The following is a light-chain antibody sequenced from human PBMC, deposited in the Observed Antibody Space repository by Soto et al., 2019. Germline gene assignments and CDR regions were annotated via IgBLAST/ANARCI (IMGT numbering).Light chain of an antibody. Sequence: DIKMTQSPSTLSASVGDRVTITCRASQSISSWLAWYQQKPGKAPKLLIYDASSLESGVPSRFSGSGSGTDFTLTISCLQSEDFATYYCQQYYSYPRTFGQGTKVDIK. CDR1: QSISSW. CDR3: QQYYSYPRT. CDR2: DAS. J-gene: IGKJ1*01. V-gene: IGKV1-5*01.